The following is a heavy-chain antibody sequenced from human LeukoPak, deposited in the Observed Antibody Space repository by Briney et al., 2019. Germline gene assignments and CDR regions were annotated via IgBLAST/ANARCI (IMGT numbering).Heavy chain of an antibody. V-gene: IGHV3-49*03. CDR2: IRSKAYGGTT. CDR1: GFTFGDYA. J-gene: IGHJ4*02. Sequence: PGGSLRLSCTASGFTFGDYAMSWFRQAPGKGLEWVGFIRSKAYGGTTEYAASVKGRFTISRDDSKSIAYLQMNSLKTEDTAVYYCTLPNPAYCGGDCYSYYFDYWGQGTLVTVSS. D-gene: IGHD2-21*02. CDR3: TLPNPAYCGGDCYSYYFDY.